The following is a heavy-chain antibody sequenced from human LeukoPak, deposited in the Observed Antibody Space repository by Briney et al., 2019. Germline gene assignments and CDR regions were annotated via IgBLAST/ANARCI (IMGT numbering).Heavy chain of an antibody. J-gene: IGHJ4*02. CDR3: AKDGGLWVSAHWGDS. Sequence: GGSLRLSRAASGFTFSSYTMSWVRQAPGKGLEWVSTITTSDGNTYYADSVKGRFTVSRDNSKNTLYLQMNSLRAEDTAVYYCAKDGGLWVSAHWGDSWGRGTLVTVSS. V-gene: IGHV3-23*01. CDR2: ITTSDGNT. CDR1: GFTFSSYT. D-gene: IGHD7-27*01.